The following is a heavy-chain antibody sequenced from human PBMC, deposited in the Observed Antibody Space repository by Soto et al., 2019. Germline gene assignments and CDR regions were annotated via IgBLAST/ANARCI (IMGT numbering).Heavy chain of an antibody. CDR2: ISYDGSNK. CDR1: GFTFSSYG. D-gene: IGHD5-12*01. Sequence: QVQLVESGGGVVQPGRSLRLSCAASGFTFSSYGMHWVRQAPGKGLEWVAVISYDGSNKYYADSVKGRFTISRDNSKNTLYLQMNILRAEDTAVYYCAKDHGRWLRSFGYWGQGTLVTVSS. V-gene: IGHV3-30*18. J-gene: IGHJ4*02. CDR3: AKDHGRWLRSFGY.